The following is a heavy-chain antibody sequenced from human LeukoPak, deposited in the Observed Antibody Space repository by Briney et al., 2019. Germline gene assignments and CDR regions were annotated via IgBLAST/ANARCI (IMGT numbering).Heavy chain of an antibody. J-gene: IGHJ4*02. Sequence: ASVKVSCKVSGYTLTELSMHWVRQAPGKGLEWTGGFDPEDGETIYAQKFQGRVTMTRDTSISTAYMELSRLRSDDTAVYYCARGYYSSSKPYYFDYWGQGTLVTVSS. CDR2: FDPEDGET. V-gene: IGHV1-24*01. D-gene: IGHD6-6*01. CDR3: ARGYYSSSKPYYFDY. CDR1: GYTLTELS.